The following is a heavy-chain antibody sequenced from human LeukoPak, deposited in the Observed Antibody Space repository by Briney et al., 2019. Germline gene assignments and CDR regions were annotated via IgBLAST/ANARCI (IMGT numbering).Heavy chain of an antibody. Sequence: GGSLRLSCAASGFTFSSYAMHWVRQAPGKGLEWVAVISYDGSNKYYADSVKGRFTISRDNSKNTLYLQMNSLRAEDTAVYYCAVDSSGCHTFDYWGQGTLVTVSS. D-gene: IGHD3-22*01. CDR1: GFTFSSYA. J-gene: IGHJ4*02. CDR2: ISYDGSNK. CDR3: AVDSSGCHTFDY. V-gene: IGHV3-30-3*01.